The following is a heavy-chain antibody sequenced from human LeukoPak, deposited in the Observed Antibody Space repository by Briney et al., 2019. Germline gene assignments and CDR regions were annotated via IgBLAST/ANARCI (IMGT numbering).Heavy chain of an antibody. CDR1: GYSISSGYY. Sequence: PSETLSLTCTVSGYSISSGYYWGWIRQPPGRGLEWIGSIYHTGSTYYNPSRKSRVTISVDTSKNQFSLKPSSVTAADTAVYYCAREFSSGDGYDPWGQGTLVTVSS. V-gene: IGHV4-38-2*02. D-gene: IGHD7-27*01. J-gene: IGHJ5*02. CDR3: AREFSSGDGYDP. CDR2: IYHTGST.